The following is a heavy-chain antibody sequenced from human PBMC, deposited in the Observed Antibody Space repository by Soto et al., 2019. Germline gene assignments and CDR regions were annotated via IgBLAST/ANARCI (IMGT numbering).Heavy chain of an antibody. V-gene: IGHV4-39*01. Sequence: SETLSLTCTVSGGSISRDSFYWAWIRQPPGKGLEWIGIIYYSGDTYYNPSLAGRLTMSVDTSNQFSLTLRSVTAADPALYYCARNQPQRYCSGGTCRPAYGMDVWGQGTTVTVSS. CDR3: ARNQPQRYCSGGTCRPAYGMDV. D-gene: IGHD2-15*01. J-gene: IGHJ6*02. CDR2: IYYSGDT. CDR1: GGSISRDSFY.